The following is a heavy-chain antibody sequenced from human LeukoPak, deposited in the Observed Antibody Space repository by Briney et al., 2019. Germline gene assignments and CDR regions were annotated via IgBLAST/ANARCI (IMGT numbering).Heavy chain of an antibody. CDR3: AREKVDASGTYYFDY. CDR1: GGTFSSYA. D-gene: IGHD5-12*01. J-gene: IGHJ4*02. CDR2: IIPILGIA. Sequence: SVKVSCKASGGTFSSYAISWVRQAPGQGLEWMGRIIPILGIANYAQKFQGRVTITADKSTSTAYMELSSLRSEDTAVYYCAREKVDASGTYYFDYWGQGTLVTVSS. V-gene: IGHV1-69*04.